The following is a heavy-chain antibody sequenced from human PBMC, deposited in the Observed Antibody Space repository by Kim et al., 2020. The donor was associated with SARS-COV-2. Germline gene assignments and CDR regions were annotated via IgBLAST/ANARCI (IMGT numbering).Heavy chain of an antibody. CDR2: IYYSASI. CDR1: GGSISSSSYY. J-gene: IGHJ4*01. D-gene: IGHD3-10*01. Sequence: SETLSLTCNVSGGSISSSSYYWGWIRQPPGKGLEWIGSIYYSASIYYNPSLKSRVTISADTSKNQFSLMLSSVTAADTAVYYCATALYYGSGSYGFYFDYWGPGSLITVSS. V-gene: IGHV4-39*07. CDR3: ATALYYGSGSYGFYFDY.